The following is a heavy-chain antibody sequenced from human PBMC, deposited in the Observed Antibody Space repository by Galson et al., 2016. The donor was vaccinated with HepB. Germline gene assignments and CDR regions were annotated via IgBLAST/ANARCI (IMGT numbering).Heavy chain of an antibody. V-gene: IGHV3-7*03. D-gene: IGHD1-26*01. CDR3: ARGAGWVSDY. Sequence: SLRLSCAGSGFTFSNHWMSWVRQAPGKGPEWVANIKQDGSETFYVDSVKGRFTISRDNAKNSLFLQMNSLRVEDTAVYYCARGAGWVSDYWGQGALVTVSS. CDR1: GFTFSNHW. CDR2: IKQDGSET. J-gene: IGHJ4*02.